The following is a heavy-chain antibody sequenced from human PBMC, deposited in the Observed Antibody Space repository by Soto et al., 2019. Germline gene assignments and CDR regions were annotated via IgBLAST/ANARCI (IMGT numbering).Heavy chain of an antibody. CDR2: INWNTGRI. Sequence: GGSLRLCCAASGFTFGDSAMHWVRQAPGKGLEWVSGINWNTGRIGYADSVEGRFIISTDNAKNSLYLRMINLRTEDTALYYCAKVAAVAEGMDVWGQGTTVTVSS. J-gene: IGHJ6*02. D-gene: IGHD6-19*01. V-gene: IGHV3-9*01. CDR3: AKVAAVAEGMDV. CDR1: GFTFGDSA.